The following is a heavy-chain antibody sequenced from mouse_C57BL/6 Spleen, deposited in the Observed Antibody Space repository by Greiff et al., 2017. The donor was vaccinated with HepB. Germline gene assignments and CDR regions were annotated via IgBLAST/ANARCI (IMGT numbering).Heavy chain of an antibody. Sequence: QVQLKESGAELAKPGASVKLSCKASGYTFTSYWMHWVKQRPGQGLEWIGYINPSSGYTKYNQKFKDKATLTAEKSSSTDYMQLSSLTYEDSAVYYCARRYDTYAMDYWGQGTSVTVSS. J-gene: IGHJ4*01. V-gene: IGHV1-7*01. CDR3: ARRYDTYAMDY. D-gene: IGHD2-3*01. CDR2: INPSSGYT. CDR1: GYTFTSYW.